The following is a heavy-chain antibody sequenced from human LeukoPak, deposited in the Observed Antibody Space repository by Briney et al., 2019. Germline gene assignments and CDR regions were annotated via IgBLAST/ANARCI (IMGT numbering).Heavy chain of an antibody. CDR1: GFTFSGSA. J-gene: IGHJ3*02. CDR3: TRPSSARAFDI. D-gene: IGHD2-15*01. CDR2: IRSKANSYAT. V-gene: IGHV3-73*01. Sequence: GGSLRLSCAASGFTFSGSAMHWVRQASGKGLEWVGRIRSKANSYATAYAASVKGRFTISRDDSKNTAYLQMNSLKTEDTAVYYCTRPSSARAFDIWGQGTMVTVSS.